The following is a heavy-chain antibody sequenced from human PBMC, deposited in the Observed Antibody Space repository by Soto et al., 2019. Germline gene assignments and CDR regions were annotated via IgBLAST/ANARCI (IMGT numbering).Heavy chain of an antibody. J-gene: IGHJ5*02. CDR1: GYTFTSYG. V-gene: IGHV1-18*01. D-gene: IGHD3-22*01. CDR2: ISAYNGNT. CDR3: ARSYYYDSSGYYIP. Sequence: QVQLVQSGAEVKKPGASVKVSCKASGYTFTSYGISWVRQAPGQGLEWMGWISAYNGNTNYAQKLQGRVTMTTDTSTSTDYMALRSLRSDDTAVYYCARSYYYDSSGYYIPWGQGTLVTVSS.